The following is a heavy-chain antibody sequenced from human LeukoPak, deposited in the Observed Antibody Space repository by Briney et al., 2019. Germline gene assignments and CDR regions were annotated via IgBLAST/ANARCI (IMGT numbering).Heavy chain of an antibody. CDR2: IIPIFGIA. Sequence: SVKVSCKASGGTFSSYAISWVRQAPGQGLEWMGRIIPIFGIANYAQKFQGRVTITADKSTSTAYMELSSLRSEDTAVYYCARREYRGSYEGDYWGQGTLVTVSS. D-gene: IGHD1-26*01. V-gene: IGHV1-69*04. CDR3: ARREYRGSYEGDY. J-gene: IGHJ4*02. CDR1: GGTFSSYA.